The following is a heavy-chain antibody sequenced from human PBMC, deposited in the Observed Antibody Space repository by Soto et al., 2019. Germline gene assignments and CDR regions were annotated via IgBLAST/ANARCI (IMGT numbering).Heavy chain of an antibody. J-gene: IGHJ6*02. Sequence: EVQLVESGGGLIQPGGSLRPSSAAPGVTVSSNYMSWVRQAPGKGLEWVSVIYSGDTTYYVDSWKGGFTISREHSKNTLYLPMTSLRAEDTAVYYCARDVRTLYAMDVWGQGTTVTVSS. V-gene: IGHV3-53*01. CDR2: IYSGDTT. CDR1: GVTVSSNY. CDR3: ARDVRTLYAMDV.